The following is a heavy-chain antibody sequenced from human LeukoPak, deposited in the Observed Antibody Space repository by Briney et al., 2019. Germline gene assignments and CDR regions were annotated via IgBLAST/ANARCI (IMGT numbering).Heavy chain of an antibody. Sequence: GGSLGLSCAASGFTFSDYWMHWVRQAPGKGLVWVSYVTGDGSGSGYADSLKGRFTTSRDNAKNTVYLQMDSLRAEDTAVYYCVRDGSGSYPLDYWGRGTLVTVSS. D-gene: IGHD3-10*01. CDR2: VTGDGSGS. V-gene: IGHV3-74*01. CDR3: VRDGSGSYPLDY. CDR1: GFTFSDYW. J-gene: IGHJ4*02.